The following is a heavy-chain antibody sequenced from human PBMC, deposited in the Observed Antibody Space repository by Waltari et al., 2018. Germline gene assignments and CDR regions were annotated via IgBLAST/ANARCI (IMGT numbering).Heavy chain of an antibody. CDR2: IYHSGST. CDR1: GYSISSGYY. CDR3: ARRMTTVAKIDY. Sequence: QVQLQESGPGLVKPSETLSLTCAVSGYSISSGYYWGWIRQPPGKGLEWIGSIYHSGSTYYNPSLKSRVTISVDTSKNQFSLKLSSVTAADTAVYYCARRMTTVAKIDYWGQGTLVTVSS. D-gene: IGHD4-17*01. V-gene: IGHV4-38-2*01. J-gene: IGHJ4*02.